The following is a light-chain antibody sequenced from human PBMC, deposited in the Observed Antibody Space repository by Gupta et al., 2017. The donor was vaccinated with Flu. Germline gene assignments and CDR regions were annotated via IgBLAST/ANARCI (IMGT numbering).Light chain of an antibody. V-gene: IGKV1-6*01. CDR3: RQEDNYPRT. J-gene: IGKJ1*01. CDR2: GAS. Sequence: AIQITQSPSSLSASVGDRVTITCRASQGIRNDLGWYQQKPGKAPKLLISGASTLQSGVPSRFSGSESGTDFTLTISSLQPEDFATYYCRQEDNYPRTFGQGTKVEIK. CDR1: QGIRND.